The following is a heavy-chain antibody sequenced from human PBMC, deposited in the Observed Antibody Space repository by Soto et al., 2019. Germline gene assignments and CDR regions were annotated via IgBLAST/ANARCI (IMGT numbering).Heavy chain of an antibody. D-gene: IGHD1-26*01. CDR1: GFTFSSYS. V-gene: IGHV3-21*01. CDR2: ISSSSSYI. J-gene: IGHJ4*02. CDR3: AISVSGSYDSFDY. Sequence: GGSLRLSCAASGFTFSSYSMDWVRQAPGKGLEWVSSISSSSSYIYYADSAKGRFTISRDNAKNSLYLQMNSLRAEDTAVYYCAISVSGSYDSFDYWGQGTLVTVSS.